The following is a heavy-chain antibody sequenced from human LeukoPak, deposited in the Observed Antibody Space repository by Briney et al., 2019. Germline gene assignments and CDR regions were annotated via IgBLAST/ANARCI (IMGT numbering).Heavy chain of an antibody. Sequence: RKISGRGFGKRSTQYWIGWVRQIPGKGLECMRINYPDDSNTRYSPYFQGQVTISADKSISTAYLQWSSLKASDTAMYYCARTSIAEAGHLSDPWGQGTLVTVSS. J-gene: IGHJ5*02. CDR3: ARTSIAEAGHLSDP. CDR1: GKRSTQYW. V-gene: IGHV5-51*01. CDR2: NYPDDSNT. D-gene: IGHD6-13*01.